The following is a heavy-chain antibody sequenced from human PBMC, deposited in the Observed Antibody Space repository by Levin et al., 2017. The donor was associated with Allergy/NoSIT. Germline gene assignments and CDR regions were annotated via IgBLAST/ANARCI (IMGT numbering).Heavy chain of an antibody. CDR3: ARSAKYSGYAQFDY. J-gene: IGHJ4*02. D-gene: IGHD5-12*01. CDR1: GYTFTGYH. Sequence: GASVKVSCKASGYTFTGYHMHWVRQAPEQGLEWMGWINPNSGDTNYAQKFQGRVTMTRDTSITTGYMELSRLRSDDTAVYYCARSAKYSGYAQFDYWGQGTLVTVSS. CDR2: INPNSGDT. V-gene: IGHV1-2*02.